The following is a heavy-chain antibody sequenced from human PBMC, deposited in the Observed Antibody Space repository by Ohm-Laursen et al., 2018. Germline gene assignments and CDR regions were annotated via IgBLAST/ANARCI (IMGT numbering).Heavy chain of an antibody. Sequence: SLRLSCTASGFTFSSYGMHWVRQAPGKGLEWVAVISYDGSNKYYADSVKGRFTISRDNSQNTLYLQMNSLRAEDTAVYYCARDRYGDYGLGDSWGQGTPVTISS. CDR2: ISYDGSNK. V-gene: IGHV3-30*03. J-gene: IGHJ4*02. D-gene: IGHD4-17*01. CDR3: ARDRYGDYGLGDS. CDR1: GFTFSSYG.